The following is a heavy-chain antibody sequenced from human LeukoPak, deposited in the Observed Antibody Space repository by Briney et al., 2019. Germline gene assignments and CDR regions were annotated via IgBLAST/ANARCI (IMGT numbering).Heavy chain of an antibody. V-gene: IGHV4-4*07. CDR3: ARDSGTTGEVKFDP. D-gene: IGHD3-10*01. J-gene: IGHJ5*02. Sequence: SETLSLTCTVSGGSIHSYWSWIQQPAGQGLEWIGRISCSGTITYNPTLQTRLTISIDTSKNQFSLKLMSVAASDTAVYYCARDSGTTGEVKFDPWGQGTLVTVSS. CDR1: GGSIHSY. CDR2: ISCSGTI.